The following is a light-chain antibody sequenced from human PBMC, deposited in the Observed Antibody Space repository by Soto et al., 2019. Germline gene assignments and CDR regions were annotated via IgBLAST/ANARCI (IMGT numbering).Light chain of an antibody. CDR2: DVS. V-gene: IGLV2-14*01. J-gene: IGLJ2*01. Sequence: QSALTQPASVSGSPGQSITISCTRNSSDVGGYNYVSWYQQHPGKAPKLMIYDVSNRPSGVSNRFSGSKSGNTASLTISGLQAEDEADYYCSSYTSSSTLRVFGGGTKLTVL. CDR1: SSDVGGYNY. CDR3: SSYTSSSTLRV.